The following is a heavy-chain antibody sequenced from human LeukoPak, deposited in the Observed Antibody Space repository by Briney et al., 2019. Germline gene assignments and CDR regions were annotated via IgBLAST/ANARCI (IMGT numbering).Heavy chain of an antibody. CDR3: ATTYYDFWSGYYKSLDY. CDR2: IKQDGSEK. Sequence: GSPRLSCAASGFTFSSYWMSWVRQAPGKGLEWVANIKQDGSEKYYVDSVKGRFTISRDNAKNSLYLQMNSLRAEDTAVYYCATTYYDFWSGYYKSLDYWGQGTLVTVSS. J-gene: IGHJ4*02. V-gene: IGHV3-7*01. CDR1: GFTFSSYW. D-gene: IGHD3-3*01.